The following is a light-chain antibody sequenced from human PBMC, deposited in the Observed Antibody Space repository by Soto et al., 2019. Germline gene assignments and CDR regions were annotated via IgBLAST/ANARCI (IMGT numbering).Light chain of an antibody. J-gene: IGKJ1*01. V-gene: IGKV3-20*01. CDR2: GAS. CDR3: QQYNSYPWT. Sequence: EIVLTQSPGTLSLSPGERATLSCRASQSITNNYLAWYQQKPGRAHRLLIYGASSRATGIPDRFSGSGSGTEFTLTISSLQPDDFATYYCQQYNSYPWTFGQGTKVDIK. CDR1: QSITNNY.